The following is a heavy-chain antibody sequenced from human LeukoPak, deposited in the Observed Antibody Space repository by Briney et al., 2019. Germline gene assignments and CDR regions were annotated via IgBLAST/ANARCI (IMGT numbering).Heavy chain of an antibody. CDR2: IYYSGRT. CDR3: ARDHLGIRPQFNWFDP. D-gene: IGHD5-18*01. J-gene: IGHJ5*02. CDR1: GGSVSSSSYY. Sequence: PSETLSLTCTVSGGSVSSSSYYWGWIRQPPGKGLEWIGSIYYSGRTYYNPSLKSRVTISVDTSNKQFSLKLRSVTAADTAVYYCARDHLGIRPQFNWFDPWGQGTLVTVSS. V-gene: IGHV4-39*07.